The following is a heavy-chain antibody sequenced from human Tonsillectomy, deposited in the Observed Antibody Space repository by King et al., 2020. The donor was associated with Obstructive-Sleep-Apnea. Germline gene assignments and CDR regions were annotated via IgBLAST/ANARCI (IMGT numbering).Heavy chain of an antibody. V-gene: IGHV4-34*01. J-gene: IGHJ6*02. D-gene: IGHD3-22*01. CDR1: GGSFSVDY. Sequence: VQLQQWGAGLLKPSETLSLTCAVSGGSFSVDYWSWIRQSPGKGLEWIGEINRSGSTNYNPSLKGRVTILGDTSENQFSLKLSSVTAADTAVYYCARNVFKCHYDNSGYYRPTYSYGMDVWGQGTTVTVSS. CDR3: ARNVFKCHYDNSGYYRPTYSYGMDV. CDR2: INRSGST.